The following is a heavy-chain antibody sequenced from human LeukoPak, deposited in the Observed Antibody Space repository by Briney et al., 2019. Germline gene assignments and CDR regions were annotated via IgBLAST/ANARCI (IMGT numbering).Heavy chain of an antibody. CDR3: AGYYGLESYYSPASAY. CDR2: IYYSGST. J-gene: IGHJ4*02. V-gene: IGHV4-39*07. D-gene: IGHD3-10*01. CDR1: GGSISSSSYY. Sequence: NTSETLSLTCTVSGGSISSSSYYWGWIRQPPGKGLEWIGSIYYSGSTYYNPSLKSRVTMSVDTSNNQFSLKLSSVTAADTAVYYCAGYYGLESYYSPASAYWGQGTLVTVSS.